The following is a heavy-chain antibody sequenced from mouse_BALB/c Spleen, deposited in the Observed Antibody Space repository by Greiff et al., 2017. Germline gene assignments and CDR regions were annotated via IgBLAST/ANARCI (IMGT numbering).Heavy chain of an antibody. CDR3: ASYYGSSYGYFDV. J-gene: IGHJ1*01. D-gene: IGHD1-1*01. CDR2: IDPANGNT. CDR1: GFNIKDTY. Sequence: EVKLMESGAELVKPGASVKLSCTASGFNIKDTYMHWVKQRPEQGLEWIGRIDPANGNTKYDPKFQGKATITADTSSNTAYLQLSSLTSEDTAVYYCASYYGSSYGYFDVWGAGTTVTVSS. V-gene: IGHV14-3*02.